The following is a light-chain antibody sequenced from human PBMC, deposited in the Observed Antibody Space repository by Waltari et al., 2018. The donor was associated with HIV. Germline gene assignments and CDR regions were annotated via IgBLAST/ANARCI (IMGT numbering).Light chain of an antibody. J-gene: IGLJ1*01. Sequence: QTVVTQEPSLTVSPGGKVTVTCASSTRAVTSDSYPNWFQQKPGQVPKLLIYSTSKKHSCTPGGFSGSLRGGKAALTLSGVRPEDESDYYCLLCYGGAQGYDFGTGTKVT. CDR1: TRAVTSDSY. V-gene: IGLV7-43*01. CDR3: LLCYGGAQGYD. CDR2: STS.